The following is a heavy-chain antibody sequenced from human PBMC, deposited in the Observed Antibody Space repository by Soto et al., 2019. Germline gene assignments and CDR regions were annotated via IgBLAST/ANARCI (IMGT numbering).Heavy chain of an antibody. CDR1: AYTFTSYY. Sequence: VASVNVSGNASAYTFTSYYMHWLRQAPGQGLEWMGIINPSGGSTSYEQMFQGRVTMTRDTSTITVCMELSSLRSEDRAVYYCAIDFRIAVADLLDPWGQGTLVTDSS. CDR2: INPSGGST. J-gene: IGHJ5*02. CDR3: AIDFRIAVADLLDP. D-gene: IGHD6-19*01. V-gene: IGHV1-46*01.